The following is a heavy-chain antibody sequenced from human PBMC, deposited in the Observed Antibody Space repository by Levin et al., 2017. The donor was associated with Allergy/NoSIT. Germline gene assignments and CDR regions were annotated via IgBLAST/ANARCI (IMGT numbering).Heavy chain of an antibody. CDR2: MNPNTGGT. J-gene: IGHJ4*02. D-gene: IGHD2-15*01. CDR1: GYTFTGYY. V-gene: IGHV1-2*06. CDR3: ARDWGGGISDGIDY. Sequence: GGSLRLSCKASGYTFTGYYMHWVRQAPGQGLEWMGRMNPNTGGTDYAQKFQGRVTMSRDTPIITAYMELSSLRSDDTAVYYCARDWGGGISDGIDYWGQGTLVTVSS.